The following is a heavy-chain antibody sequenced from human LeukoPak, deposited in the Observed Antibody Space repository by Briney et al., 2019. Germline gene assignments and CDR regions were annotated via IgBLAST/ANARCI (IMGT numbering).Heavy chain of an antibody. J-gene: IGHJ4*02. CDR2: IFVGSGNT. CDR1: GFTFTSSA. D-gene: IGHD3-9*01. V-gene: IGHV1-58*01. CDR3: AADDGDILTAPGDY. Sequence: SVRVSCKASGFTFTSSAVQWVRQARGERLEGMGWIFVGSGNTNYAQKFQERVTITSDMSTSTAYMELSSLRSEDTAVYYCAADDGDILTAPGDYWGQGTLVTVSS.